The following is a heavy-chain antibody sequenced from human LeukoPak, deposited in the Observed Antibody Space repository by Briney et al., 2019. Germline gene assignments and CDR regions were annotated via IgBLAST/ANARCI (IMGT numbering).Heavy chain of an antibody. D-gene: IGHD6-6*01. CDR2: ISSSGNTI. J-gene: IGHJ3*02. Sequence: GGSQRLSCAASEFTFTRYELNWVRQAPGKGLESVSYISSSGNTISYADSVKGRFTISRDNAKNSLYLQVISLRAEDTAVYYCARGPSIAARYDAFDIWGQGTMVTVSS. CDR1: EFTFTRYE. CDR3: ARGPSIAARYDAFDI. V-gene: IGHV3-48*03.